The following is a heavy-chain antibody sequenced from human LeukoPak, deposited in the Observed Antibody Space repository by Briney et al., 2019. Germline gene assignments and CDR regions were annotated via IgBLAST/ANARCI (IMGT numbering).Heavy chain of an antibody. CDR3: ARLILQAFDI. Sequence: SETLSLTCAVYGGSFSGYYWSWIRQPPGKGLEWIGYIYYSGSTNYNPSLKSRVTISVDTSKNQFSLKLSSVTAADTAVYYCARLILQAFDIWGQGTMVTVSS. CDR2: IYYSGST. V-gene: IGHV4-59*08. D-gene: IGHD2-21*01. CDR1: GGSFSGYY. J-gene: IGHJ3*02.